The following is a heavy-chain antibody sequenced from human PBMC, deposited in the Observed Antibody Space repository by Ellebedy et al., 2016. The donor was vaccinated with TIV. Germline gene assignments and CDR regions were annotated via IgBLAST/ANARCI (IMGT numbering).Heavy chain of an antibody. V-gene: IGHV3-9*01. CDR1: GFTFDNYA. J-gene: IGHJ4*02. D-gene: IGHD2-2*01. Sequence: SLKISCAASGFTFDNYAMHWVRQAPGKVLEWVSGISWNSGSIGYADSVKGRFTISRDNAMNSLYLQMNSLRAEDTAVYYCARARCSNFDCHIPGYWGQGTLATVSS. CDR2: ISWNSGSI. CDR3: ARARCSNFDCHIPGY.